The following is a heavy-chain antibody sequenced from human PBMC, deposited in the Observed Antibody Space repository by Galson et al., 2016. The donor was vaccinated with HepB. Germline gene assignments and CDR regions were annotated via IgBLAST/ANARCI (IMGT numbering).Heavy chain of an antibody. CDR2: IYNGGYK. Sequence: SLRLSCAGSGFTVSEYALSWVRQAPGKGLEWVAIIYNGGYKYYADSVKGRFTISRDDSQKTVYLQMNSLRVEDTAVYYCARVGWELRNAFDVWGLGTLVTVSS. V-gene: IGHV3-53*01. D-gene: IGHD1-26*01. CDR1: GFTVSEYA. CDR3: ARVGWELRNAFDV. J-gene: IGHJ3*01.